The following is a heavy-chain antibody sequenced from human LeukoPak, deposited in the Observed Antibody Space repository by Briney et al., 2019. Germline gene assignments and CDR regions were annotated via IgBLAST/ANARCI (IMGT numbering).Heavy chain of an antibody. CDR2: INHSGST. CDR3: ARGLYYYDSSGYSDDAFDI. J-gene: IGHJ3*02. D-gene: IGHD3-22*01. CDR1: GGSFSGYY. Sequence: PSETMSLTCAVYGGSFSGYYWSWIRQPPGKGREWMGEINHSGSTNYNPSLKSRVTISVDTSKNQFSLKLSSVTAADTAVYYCARGLYYYDSSGYSDDAFDIWGQGTMVTVSS. V-gene: IGHV4-34*01.